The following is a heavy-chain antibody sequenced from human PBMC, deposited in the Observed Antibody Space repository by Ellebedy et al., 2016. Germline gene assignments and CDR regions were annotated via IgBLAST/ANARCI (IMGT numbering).Heavy chain of an antibody. D-gene: IGHD3-22*01. J-gene: IGHJ1*01. Sequence: GGSLRLSCAASRFTFNSYGMHWVRQAPGKGLEWVAVIWYNGSYKYYADSVKGRFTISRDISKNTLYLQMNSLGVEDTAVYYCAIYYDRDWGQGNLVTVSS. CDR3: AIYYDRD. CDR2: IWYNGSYK. V-gene: IGHV3-33*03. CDR1: RFTFNSYG.